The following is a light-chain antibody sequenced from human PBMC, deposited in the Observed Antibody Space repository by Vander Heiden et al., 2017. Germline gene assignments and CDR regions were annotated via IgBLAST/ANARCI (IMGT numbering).Light chain of an antibody. Sequence: SSVLTQPPSVSVAPGQTARTACGGNNIGSKSLHWYQQKPGQAPGLVVYDDSDRPSGIPERFSGSNSGNTATLTISRVEAGDEADYYCQVWDSSSDHVVFGGGTKLTVL. CDR3: QVWDSSSDHVV. CDR2: DDS. V-gene: IGLV3-21*02. J-gene: IGLJ2*01. CDR1: NIGSKS.